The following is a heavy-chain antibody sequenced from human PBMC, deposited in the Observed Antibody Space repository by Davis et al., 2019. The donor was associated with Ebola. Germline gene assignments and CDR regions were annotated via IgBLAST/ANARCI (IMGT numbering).Heavy chain of an antibody. D-gene: IGHD3-22*01. CDR1: GGSFSGYY. V-gene: IGHV4-34*01. CDR2: INHSGST. J-gene: IGHJ4*02. Sequence: SETLSLTCAVYGGSFSGYYWSWIRQPPGKGLEWIGEINHSGSTNYNPSLKSRVTISVDTSKNQFSLKLSSVTAADTGVYFCARQRSIQVVALTHFDLWGRGMQVTVSS. CDR3: ARQRSIQVVALTHFDL.